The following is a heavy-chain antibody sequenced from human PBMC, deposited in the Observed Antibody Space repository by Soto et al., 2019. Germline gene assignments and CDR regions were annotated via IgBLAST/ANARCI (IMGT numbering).Heavy chain of an antibody. J-gene: IGHJ4*02. D-gene: IGHD3-22*01. Sequence: ASETLSLTYTVSGGSINSYYWTWIRQPPGKGLEWIGYVYYTGSTNYNPSLKSRVTISVDTSKNQFSLRLSSVTAADTALYYCARTKYYYASNNYLYYFDYWGQGALVTVSS. V-gene: IGHV4-59*01. CDR3: ARTKYYYASNNYLYYFDY. CDR1: GGSINSYY. CDR2: VYYTGST.